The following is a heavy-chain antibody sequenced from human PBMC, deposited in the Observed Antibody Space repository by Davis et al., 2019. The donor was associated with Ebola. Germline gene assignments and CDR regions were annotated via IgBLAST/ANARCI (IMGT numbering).Heavy chain of an antibody. D-gene: IGHD3-3*01. V-gene: IGHV4-30-4*01. Sequence: PSETLSLTCTVSGGSISSGDYYWSWIRQPPGKGLEWIGYIYYSGSTYYNPSLKSRVTISVDTSKNQFSLKLSSVTAADTAVYYCARVFLEWLPRGYYYYYMDVWGKGTTVTVSS. CDR3: ARVFLEWLPRGYYYYYMDV. J-gene: IGHJ6*03. CDR1: GGSISSGDYY. CDR2: IYYSGST.